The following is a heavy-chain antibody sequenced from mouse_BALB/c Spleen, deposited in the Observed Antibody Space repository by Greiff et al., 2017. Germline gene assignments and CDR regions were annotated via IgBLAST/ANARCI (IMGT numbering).Heavy chain of an antibody. D-gene: IGHD1-1*01. CDR2: INPSTGYT. CDR3: ARSVITTVNFDY. V-gene: IGHV1-7*01. CDR1: GYTFTSYW. J-gene: IGHJ2*01. Sequence: QVQLQQSGAELAKPGASVKMSCKASGYTFTSYWMHWVKQRPGQGLEWIGYINPSTGYTEYNQKFKDKATLTADKSSSTAYMQLSSLTSEDSAVYYCARSVITTVNFDYWGQGTTLTVSS.